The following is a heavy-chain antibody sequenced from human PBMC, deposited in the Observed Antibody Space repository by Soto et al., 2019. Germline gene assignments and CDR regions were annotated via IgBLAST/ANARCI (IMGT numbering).Heavy chain of an antibody. Sequence: ASVKVSCKASGYTFTGYYMHWVRQAPGQGLEWKGIINPSGGSTSYAQKFQGRVTMTRDTSTSTVYIELSSLRSEDTAVYYCARDVDTAMVSRLLRAHYGMDVWGQGTTVTVSS. CDR3: ARDVDTAMVSRLLRAHYGMDV. V-gene: IGHV1-46*01. D-gene: IGHD5-18*01. CDR1: GYTFTGYY. CDR2: INPSGGST. J-gene: IGHJ6*02.